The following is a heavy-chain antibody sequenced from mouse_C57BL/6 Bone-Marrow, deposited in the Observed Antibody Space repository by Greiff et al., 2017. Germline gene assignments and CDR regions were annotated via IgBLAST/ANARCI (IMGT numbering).Heavy chain of an antibody. J-gene: IGHJ4*01. CDR1: GYTFTSYW. Sequence: QVQLQQPGAELVRPGSSVKLSCKASGYTFTSYWMHWVKQRPIQGLEWIGNIDPSDSETHYNQKFKNKATLTVDKSSSTAYMQLSSLTSEDSAVYYCSRGGIYYEYCAMDYWGQGTAVTVSS. V-gene: IGHV1-52*01. D-gene: IGHD2-4*01. CDR2: IDPSDSET. CDR3: SRGGIYYEYCAMDY.